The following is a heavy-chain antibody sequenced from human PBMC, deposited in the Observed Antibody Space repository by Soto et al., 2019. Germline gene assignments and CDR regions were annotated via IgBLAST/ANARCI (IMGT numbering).Heavy chain of an antibody. V-gene: IGHV1-69*01. J-gene: IGHJ6*02. Sequence: QVQLVQSGAEVKKPGSSVKVSCKASGGTFSSYAISWVRQAPGQGLEWMGGIIPIFGTANYAQKFRGRVTITADESTSTAYMELSSLRSEDTAVYYCARDVMKGSGRVYYYYYGMDVWGQGTTVTVSS. CDR1: GGTFSSYA. CDR2: IIPIFGTA. CDR3: ARDVMKGSGRVYYYYYGMDV. D-gene: IGHD3-10*01.